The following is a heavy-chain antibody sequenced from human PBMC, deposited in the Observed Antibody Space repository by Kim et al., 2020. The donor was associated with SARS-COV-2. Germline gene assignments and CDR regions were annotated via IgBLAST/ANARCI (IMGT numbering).Heavy chain of an antibody. D-gene: IGHD3-3*01. V-gene: IGHV1-8*01. CDR3: ARARITIFGVVITLLGWFDP. J-gene: IGHJ5*02. Sequence: ASVKVSCKASGYTFTSYDINWVRQATGQGLEWMGWMNPNSGNTGYAQKFQGRVTMTRNTSISTAYMELSSLRSEDTAVYYCARARITIFGVVITLLGWFDPRGQYTLVTLSS. CDR2: MNPNSGNT. CDR1: GYTFTSYD.